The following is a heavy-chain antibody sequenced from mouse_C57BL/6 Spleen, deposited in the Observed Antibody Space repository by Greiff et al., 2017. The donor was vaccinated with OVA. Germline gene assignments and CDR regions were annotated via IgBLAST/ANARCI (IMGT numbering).Heavy chain of an antibody. CDR3: ASTGPYYFDY. Sequence: EVKLVESGGGLVKPGGSLKLSCAASGFTFSSYAMSWVRQTPEKSLEWVATISDGGSYTYYPDNVKGRFTISRDNAKNNLYLQMSRLKSEDTAMYYCASTGPYYFDYWGQGTTLTVSS. V-gene: IGHV5-4*03. CDR2: ISDGGSYT. J-gene: IGHJ2*01. D-gene: IGHD4-1*01. CDR1: GFTFSSYA.